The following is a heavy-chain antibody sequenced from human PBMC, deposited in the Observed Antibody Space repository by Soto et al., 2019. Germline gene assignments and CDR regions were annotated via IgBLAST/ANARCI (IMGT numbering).Heavy chain of an antibody. Sequence: VGSLRLSCAASGFTFSSYGMHWVRQAPGKGLEWVAVIWYDGSNKYYADSVKGRFTISRDNSKNTLYLQMNSLRAEDTAVYYCARGSSVVVPAAMRYYDSSGYYPGAFDIWGQGTMVTVSS. CDR2: IWYDGSNK. CDR3: ARGSSVVVPAAMRYYDSSGYYPGAFDI. J-gene: IGHJ3*02. D-gene: IGHD2-2*01. CDR1: GFTFSSYG. V-gene: IGHV3-33*01.